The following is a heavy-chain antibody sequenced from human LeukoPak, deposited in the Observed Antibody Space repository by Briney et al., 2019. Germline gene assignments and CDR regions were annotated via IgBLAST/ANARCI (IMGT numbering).Heavy chain of an antibody. CDR3: ARDLGDVDTEDY. J-gene: IGHJ4*02. CDR2: ISAYNGNT. D-gene: IGHD5-18*01. V-gene: IGHV1-18*01. Sequence: GASVKVSCKASGGTFSSYAISWVRQAPGQGLEWMGWISAYNGNTNYAQKLQGRVTMTTDTSTSTAYMELRSLRSDDTAVYYCARDLGDVDTEDYWGQGTLVTVSS. CDR1: GGTFSSYA.